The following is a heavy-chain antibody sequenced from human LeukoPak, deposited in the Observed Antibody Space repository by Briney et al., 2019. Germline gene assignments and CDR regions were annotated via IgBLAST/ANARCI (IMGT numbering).Heavy chain of an antibody. Sequence: GGSLRLSCSASGFPFSSYAIHWVRQAPGKGLEHVSAISTNGGSTYYADSVKGRFTISRDNSKNTLYLQMNSLRAEDTAVYYCAREGNRNYYGSGYDAFDIWGQGTMVTVSS. V-gene: IGHV3-64*04. CDR3: AREGNRNYYGSGYDAFDI. CDR1: GFPFSSYA. J-gene: IGHJ3*02. D-gene: IGHD3-10*01. CDR2: ISTNGGST.